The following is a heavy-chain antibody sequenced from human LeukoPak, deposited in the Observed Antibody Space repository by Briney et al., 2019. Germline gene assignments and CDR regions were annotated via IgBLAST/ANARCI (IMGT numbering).Heavy chain of an antibody. Sequence: SETLSLTCTVPGGSISSSSYYWGWIRQPPGKGLEWIGEINHSGSTNYNPSLKSRVTISVDTSKNQFSLQLNSVTPEDTAVYYCARASYLSGFGELLGGYYYYYYMDVWGKGTTVTISS. J-gene: IGHJ6*03. CDR1: GGSISSSSYY. D-gene: IGHD3-10*01. CDR3: ARASYLSGFGELLGGYYYYYYMDV. V-gene: IGHV4-39*07. CDR2: INHSGST.